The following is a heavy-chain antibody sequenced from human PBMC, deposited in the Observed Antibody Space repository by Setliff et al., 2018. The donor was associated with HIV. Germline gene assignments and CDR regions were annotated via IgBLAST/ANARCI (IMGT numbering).Heavy chain of an antibody. CDR1: GYTFTTYT. J-gene: IGHJ4*02. Sequence: ASVKVSCKASGYTFTTYTMHWVRQAPGQRLEWMGWINAGNGNTRYSQKFQGRVTISRDTSASTVYMELSSLRSEDTAVYYCARDGGETYYSDTSGYYAYWGQGTLVTVSS. V-gene: IGHV1-3*01. D-gene: IGHD3-22*01. CDR3: ARDGGETYYSDTSGYYAY. CDR2: INAGNGNT.